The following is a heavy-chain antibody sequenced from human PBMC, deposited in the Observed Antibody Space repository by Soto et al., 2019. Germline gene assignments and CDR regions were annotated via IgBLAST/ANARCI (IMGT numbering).Heavy chain of an antibody. CDR1: GGSISSSTYH. CDR2: IYYTGTT. Sequence: SETLSLTCTVSGGSISSSTYHWAWIRQPPGKGLEWIASIYYTGTTYYSPSHKSRVTISVDTSKNHFSLKLSSVTAADTAVYYCSRERESASEHWGQGTLVTVSS. J-gene: IGHJ4*02. CDR3: SRERESASEH. V-gene: IGHV4-39*02.